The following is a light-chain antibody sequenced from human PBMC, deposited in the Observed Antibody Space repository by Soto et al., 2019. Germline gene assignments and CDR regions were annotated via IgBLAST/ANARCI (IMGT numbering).Light chain of an antibody. CDR2: QDS. CDR3: QAWDSSTAWEV. V-gene: IGLV3-1*01. Sequence: SYELTQPPSVSVSPGQTVSITCSGDKLGDKYACWYQQKPGQSPVLVIYQDSKRPSGIPERFSGSNSGNTATLTISGTQAMDEADYYCQAWDSSTAWEVFGGGTKVTVL. J-gene: IGLJ2*01. CDR1: KLGDKY.